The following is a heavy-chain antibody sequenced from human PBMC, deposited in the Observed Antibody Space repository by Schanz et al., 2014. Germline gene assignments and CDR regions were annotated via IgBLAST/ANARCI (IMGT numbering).Heavy chain of an antibody. J-gene: IGHJ4*02. V-gene: IGHV3-23*04. CDR3: AKDPSHGDYDYYFDY. Sequence: VQLVESGGGLVKPGGSLRLSCAASGFTFSSYGMHWVRQAPGKGLEWVSAISGSGGSTYYADSVKGRFTISRDNSKNTLYLQMNSLRAEDTAVYYCAKDPSHGDYDYYFDYWGQGTLVTVSS. D-gene: IGHD3-22*01. CDR2: ISGSGGST. CDR1: GFTFSSYG.